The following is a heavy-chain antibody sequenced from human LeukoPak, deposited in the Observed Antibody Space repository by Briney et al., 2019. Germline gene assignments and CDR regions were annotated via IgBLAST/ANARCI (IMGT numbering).Heavy chain of an antibody. CDR3: ARIMNYGAYLYYGLDV. D-gene: IGHD4-17*01. J-gene: IGHJ6*02. CDR2: ISPYNGNT. Sequence: ASVKVSCKTSGYTFTNYGISWVRQAPGHGLEWMGWISPYNGNTNYAQKFQGRVAMTTDTSTTTAYMELRSLRSDDTAVYYCARIMNYGAYLYYGLDVWGQGTTVTVSS. CDR1: GYTFTNYG. V-gene: IGHV1-18*01.